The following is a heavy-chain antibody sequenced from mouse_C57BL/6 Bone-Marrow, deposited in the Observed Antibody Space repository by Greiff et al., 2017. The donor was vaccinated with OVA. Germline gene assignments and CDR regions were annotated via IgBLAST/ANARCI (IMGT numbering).Heavy chain of an antibody. CDR2: ISSGGSYT. CDR3: ARHYYGSSYY. Sequence: EVKLMESGGDLVKPGGSLKLSCAASGFTFSSYGMSWVRQTPDKRLEWVATISSGGSYTYYPDSVKGRFTISRDNAKNTLYLQMSSLKSEDTAMYYCARHYYGSSYYWGQGTTPTVSS. CDR1: GFTFSSYG. V-gene: IGHV5-6*01. J-gene: IGHJ2*01. D-gene: IGHD1-1*01.